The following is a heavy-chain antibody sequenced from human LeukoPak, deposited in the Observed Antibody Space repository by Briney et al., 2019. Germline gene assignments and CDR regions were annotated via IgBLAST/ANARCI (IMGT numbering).Heavy chain of an antibody. Sequence: GGSLRLSCAASGFTFRTYGIHWVRQAPGKGLEWVAVISYDGSNKYYADSVKGRFTISRDNSKNTLYLQMNSLRAEDTAVYYCANDRRLGWYGDFDYWGQGTLVIVSS. CDR1: GFTFRTYG. V-gene: IGHV3-30*18. D-gene: IGHD6-19*01. CDR3: ANDRRLGWYGDFDY. J-gene: IGHJ4*02. CDR2: ISYDGSNK.